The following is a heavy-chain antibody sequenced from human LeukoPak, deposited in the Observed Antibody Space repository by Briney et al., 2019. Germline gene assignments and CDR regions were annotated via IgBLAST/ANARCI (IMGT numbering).Heavy chain of an antibody. CDR2: VNWNGGST. V-gene: IGHV3-20*04. CDR1: GFTFDNYG. Sequence: GGSLRLSCAASGFTFDNYGMTWVRQIPGKGLEWVSGVNWNGGSTGYADSVKGRFTISRDNAKNSLYLQMNSLRAEDTALYYCARASLYDNSAYYLDYWGQGTLVTVSS. D-gene: IGHD3-22*01. J-gene: IGHJ4*02. CDR3: ARASLYDNSAYYLDY.